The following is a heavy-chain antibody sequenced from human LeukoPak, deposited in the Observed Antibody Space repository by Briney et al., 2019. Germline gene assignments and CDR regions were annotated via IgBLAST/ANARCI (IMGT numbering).Heavy chain of an antibody. Sequence: PSETLSLTCAVYGGSFSGYYWSWIRQPPGKGLEWIGEINHSGSTNYNPSLKSRVTISVDTSKNQFSLKLSSVTAADTAVYYCASMPNYDSSGYYWSDFDYWGQGTLVTVSS. D-gene: IGHD3-22*01. J-gene: IGHJ4*02. CDR1: GGSFSGYY. V-gene: IGHV4-34*01. CDR2: INHSGST. CDR3: ASMPNYDSSGYYWSDFDY.